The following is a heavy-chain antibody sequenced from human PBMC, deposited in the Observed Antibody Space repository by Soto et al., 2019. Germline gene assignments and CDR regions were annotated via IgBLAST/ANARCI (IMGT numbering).Heavy chain of an antibody. V-gene: IGHV4-39*02. D-gene: IGHD2-2*01. CDR1: GASIRSSNFY. Sequence: SETLSLTCTVSGASIRSSNFYWGWIRQPPGKGLEWIGNIYYRGSTYYNPSLKSRVTISADPSKNQFSLKLSSVTAADTAVYYCARGLGEDVVVLAATVASNGLFDYWGQGTLVTAPQ. CDR3: ARGLGEDVVVLAATVASNGLFDY. CDR2: IYYRGST. J-gene: IGHJ4*02.